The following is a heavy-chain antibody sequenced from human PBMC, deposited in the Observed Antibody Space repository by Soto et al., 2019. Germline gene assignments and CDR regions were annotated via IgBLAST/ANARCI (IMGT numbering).Heavy chain of an antibody. V-gene: IGHV3-21*01. J-gene: IGHJ5*02. Sequence: EVQLVESGGGLVKPGGSLRLSCAASGFTFSSYSMNWVRQAPGKGLEWVSSISSSSSYIYYADSVKGRFTISRDNAKNSLYLQINSLRAEDTAVYYCARVRQGSGSSGWFDPWGQGTLVTVSS. CDR1: GFTFSSYS. CDR3: ARVRQGSGSSGWFDP. D-gene: IGHD3-10*01. CDR2: ISSSSSYI.